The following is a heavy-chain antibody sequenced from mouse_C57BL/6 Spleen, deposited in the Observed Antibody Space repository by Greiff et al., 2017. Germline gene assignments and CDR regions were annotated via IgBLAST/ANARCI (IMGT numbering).Heavy chain of an antibody. CDR1: GYAFSSYW. V-gene: IGHV1-80*01. CDR2: IYPGDGDT. J-gene: IGHJ1*03. D-gene: IGHD2-2*01. Sequence: VQLQQSGAELVKPGASVKISCKASGYAFSSYWMNWVKQRPGKGLEWIGQIYPGDGDTNYNGKFKGKATLTADKSSSTAYMQLSSLTSEDSAVYFGARRGVWLRRNWYFDVWGTGTTVTVSS. CDR3: ARRGVWLRRNWYFDV.